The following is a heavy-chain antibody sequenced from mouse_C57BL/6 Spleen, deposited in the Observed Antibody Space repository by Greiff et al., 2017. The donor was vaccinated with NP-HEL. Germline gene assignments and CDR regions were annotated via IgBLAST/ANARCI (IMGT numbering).Heavy chain of an antibody. V-gene: IGHV1-80*01. CDR2: IYPGDGDT. D-gene: IGHD1-1*01. Sequence: ESGAELVKPGASVKISCKASGYAFSSYWMNWVKQRPGKGLEWIGQIYPGDGDTNYNGKFKGKATLTADKSSSTAYMQLSSLTSEDSAVYFCASPQLLGFAYWGQGTLVTVSA. J-gene: IGHJ3*01. CDR3: ASPQLLGFAY. CDR1: GYAFSSYW.